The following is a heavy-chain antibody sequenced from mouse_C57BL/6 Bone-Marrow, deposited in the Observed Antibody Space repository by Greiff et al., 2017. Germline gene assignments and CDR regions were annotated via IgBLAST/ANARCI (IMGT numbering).Heavy chain of an antibody. CDR2: IYPGDGDT. J-gene: IGHJ3*01. CDR3: ANHYSSSWFAY. D-gene: IGHD2-5*01. V-gene: IGHV1-80*01. Sequence: QVQLQQSGAELVKPGASVKISCKASGYAFSSYWMNWVKQRPGKGLEWIGQIYPGDGDTNYNGKFKGKATLTADKSSSAAYMQLSSLTSEDSAVSFCANHYSSSWFAYWGQGTLVTVSA. CDR1: GYAFSSYW.